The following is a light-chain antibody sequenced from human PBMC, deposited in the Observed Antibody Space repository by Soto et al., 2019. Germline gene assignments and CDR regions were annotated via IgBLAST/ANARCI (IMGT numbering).Light chain of an antibody. CDR1: QSVSSSC. Sequence: EIVLTQSPGTLSLSPGERATLSCRASQSVSSSCLAWYQQKPGQAPRLLIYGASSRATGIPDRFSGRGSGTDFTLTISRLEPEDFAVYYCQQYGTSPRTFGQGIRVEIK. V-gene: IGKV3-20*01. CDR2: GAS. J-gene: IGKJ1*01. CDR3: QQYGTSPRT.